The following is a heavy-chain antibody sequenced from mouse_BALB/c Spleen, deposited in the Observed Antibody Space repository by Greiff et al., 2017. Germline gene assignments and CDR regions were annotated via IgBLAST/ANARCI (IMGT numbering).Heavy chain of an antibody. J-gene: IGHJ1*01. CDR3: GRNPLLSPYFDV. D-gene: IGHD1-1*02. CDR1: GYSFTGYF. CDR2: INPYNGDT. V-gene: IGHV1-37*01. Sequence: EVKLVESGPELVKPGASVKISCKASGYSFTGYFMNWVKQSHGKSLEWIGRINPYNGDTFYNQKFKGKATLTVDKSSSTAHMELLSLTSEDSAVYYCGRNPLLSPYFDVWGAGTTVTVSS.